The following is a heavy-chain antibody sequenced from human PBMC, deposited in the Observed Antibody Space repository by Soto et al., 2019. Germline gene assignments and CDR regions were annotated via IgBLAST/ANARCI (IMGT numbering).Heavy chain of an antibody. Sequence: QVQLVQSGAEVKKPGASVKVSCKASGYTFTTNAISWVRQAPGQGLEWMGRISTYNGNTKYAQKLQGRVTMTTDTSTSTAYMELRSLRSDDTAVYYCARDPQYSTSSQVFDSWGQGTLVTVSS. J-gene: IGHJ4*02. CDR2: ISTYNGNT. V-gene: IGHV1-18*01. CDR1: GYTFTTNA. CDR3: ARDPQYSTSSQVFDS. D-gene: IGHD6-6*01.